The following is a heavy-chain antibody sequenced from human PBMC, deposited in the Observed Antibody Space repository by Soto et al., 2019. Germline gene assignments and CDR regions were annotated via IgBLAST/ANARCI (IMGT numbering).Heavy chain of an antibody. V-gene: IGHV3-30*03. CDR1: GFTFSHYA. CDR2: ISSDGSKK. Sequence: HPGGSLRLSCAASGFTFSHYAMHWVRQAPGKGLEWVAVISSDGSKKYYVDSVKARYTISRDNSENMLYLQINSLRTEDMAMFYCARDEVTGDYYDSAGYASPDYWGQGTLVTVSS. CDR3: ARDEVTGDYYDSAGYASPDY. J-gene: IGHJ4*02. D-gene: IGHD3-22*01.